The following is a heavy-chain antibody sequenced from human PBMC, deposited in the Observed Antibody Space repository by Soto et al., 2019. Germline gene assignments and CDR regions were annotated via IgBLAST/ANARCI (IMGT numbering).Heavy chain of an antibody. Sequence: GGSLRLSCSASGFTFSIYAMHWVRQAPGKGLEYVSSISTNGGSTDYADSVKGRFTISRDNSKNTVYLQMSSLRVEDTAVYYSVKGEYYDDSSGYYSFDYCRQGTLVTISS. CDR3: VKGEYYDDSSGYYSFDY. V-gene: IGHV3-64D*06. CDR2: ISTNGGST. J-gene: IGHJ4*02. CDR1: GFTFSIYA. D-gene: IGHD3-22*01.